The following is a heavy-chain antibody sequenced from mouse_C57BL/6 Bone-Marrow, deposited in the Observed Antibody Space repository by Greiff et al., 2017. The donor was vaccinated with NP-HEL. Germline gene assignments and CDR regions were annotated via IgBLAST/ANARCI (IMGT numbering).Heavy chain of an antibody. V-gene: IGHV1-81*01. Sequence: QVQLQQSGAELARPGASVKLSCKASGYTFTSYGISWVKQRTGQGLEWIGEIYPRSGNTYYNEKFKGKATLTADKSSSTAYMELRSLTSEDSAAYFCARSLRWYCYYFDYWGQGTTLTVSS. CDR2: IYPRSGNT. J-gene: IGHJ2*01. CDR1: GYTFTSYG. D-gene: IGHD1-1*02. CDR3: ARSLRWYCYYFDY.